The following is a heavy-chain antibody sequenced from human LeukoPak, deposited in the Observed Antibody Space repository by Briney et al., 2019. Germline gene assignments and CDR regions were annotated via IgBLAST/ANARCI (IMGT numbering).Heavy chain of an antibody. J-gene: IGHJ4*02. CDR2: ISGSGSTI. CDR3: ARMAVRGVRLPYFDY. CDR1: GFVFSDYY. V-gene: IGHV3-11*01. Sequence: PGGSLRLSCAASGFVFSDYYMTWIRQAPGKGLEWVSYISGSGSTIYNADSVKGRLTISRDNAQNSLYLQMNSLTADDTAVYYCARMAVRGVRLPYFDYWGQGTLVAVSS. D-gene: IGHD3-10*01.